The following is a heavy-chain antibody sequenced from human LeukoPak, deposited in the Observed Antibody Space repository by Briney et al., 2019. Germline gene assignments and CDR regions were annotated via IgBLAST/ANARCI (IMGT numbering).Heavy chain of an antibody. Sequence: SETLSLTCTVSGGSISSFYWSWLRQPAGKGLEWIGRIYTSGSTNYNPSLKSRVTMSVDTSKNQFSLKLNSVTAADTAVYYCARAASNSRALDYWGQGTLVTVSS. CDR1: GGSISSFY. CDR2: IYTSGST. V-gene: IGHV4-4*07. CDR3: ARAASNSRALDY. J-gene: IGHJ4*02. D-gene: IGHD1-1*01.